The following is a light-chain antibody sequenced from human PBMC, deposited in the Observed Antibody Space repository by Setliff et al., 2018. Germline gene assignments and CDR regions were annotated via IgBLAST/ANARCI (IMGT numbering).Light chain of an antibody. J-gene: IGKJ1*01. Sequence: EIVMTQSPATLSVSPGERATLSCRASQTVRNNLAWYQQEPGQAPRLLIHGAFTRATVIPARFSGSGSGTEFTLTISSLQSEDFAVYYCQQYNNWLLFGQGTKV. CDR1: QTVRNN. CDR2: GAF. V-gene: IGKV3-15*01. CDR3: QQYNNWLL.